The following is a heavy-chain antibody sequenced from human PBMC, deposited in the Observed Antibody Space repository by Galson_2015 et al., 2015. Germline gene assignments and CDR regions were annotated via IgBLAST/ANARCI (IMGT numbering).Heavy chain of an antibody. Sequence: PALVKPTQTLTLTCTFSGFSLSTSGVGVGWIRQPPGKALEWLALLYLDDDKRYSPSLKSRLTITKDTSKNQVVLTMTNMDPVDTATYYCAHLLMGIAAAGFPMFDYWGQGTLVTVSS. CDR1: GFSLSTSGVG. CDR3: AHLLMGIAAAGFPMFDY. V-gene: IGHV2-5*02. D-gene: IGHD6-13*01. CDR2: LYLDDDK. J-gene: IGHJ4*02.